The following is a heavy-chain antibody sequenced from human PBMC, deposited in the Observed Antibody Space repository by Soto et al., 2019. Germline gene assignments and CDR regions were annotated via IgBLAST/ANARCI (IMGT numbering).Heavy chain of an antibody. V-gene: IGHV3-23*01. Sequence: GGSLRLSCPASGFTFSSYAMSWVRQAPGKWLEWVSAISGSGGSTYYADSVKGRFTISRDNSKNTLYLQMNSLRAEDTAVYYCAKDYYDFWSGYYSPSWFDPWGQGTLVTVSS. CDR3: AKDYYDFWSGYYSPSWFDP. D-gene: IGHD3-3*01. CDR1: GFTFSSYA. CDR2: ISGSGGST. J-gene: IGHJ5*02.